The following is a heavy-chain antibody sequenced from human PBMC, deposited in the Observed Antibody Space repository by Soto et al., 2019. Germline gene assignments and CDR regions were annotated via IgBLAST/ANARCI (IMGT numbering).Heavy chain of an antibody. Sequence: QVQLVQSGAEVKKPGASVKVSCKGFGYTFTSYAVHWVRQAPGQRHEWMGWINAANGNRKYSQKFQGRITLTTDTPASPGYMEVSSRISEDAAVSFGARSSTCDWANYFCGMDVWGQGTAVSVSS. CDR1: GYTFTSYA. V-gene: IGHV1-3*01. CDR2: INAANGNR. J-gene: IGHJ6*02. D-gene: IGHD2-21*02. CDR3: ARSSTCDWANYFCGMDV.